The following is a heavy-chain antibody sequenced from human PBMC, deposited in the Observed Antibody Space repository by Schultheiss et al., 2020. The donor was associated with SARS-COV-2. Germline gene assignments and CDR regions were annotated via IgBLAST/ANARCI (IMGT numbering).Heavy chain of an antibody. V-gene: IGHV3-66*01. CDR1: GFTVNSNY. D-gene: IGHD3-22*01. CDR2: FYSGGNT. CDR3: VSGYDTTGSRGGY. J-gene: IGHJ4*02. Sequence: GGSLRLSCAASGFTVNSNYMSWVRQAPGKGLEWVSVFYSGGNTYYADSVRGRFTISRDNAKNTVYLQLSNLRADDAAVYYCVSGYDTTGSRGGYWGQGTLVTVSS.